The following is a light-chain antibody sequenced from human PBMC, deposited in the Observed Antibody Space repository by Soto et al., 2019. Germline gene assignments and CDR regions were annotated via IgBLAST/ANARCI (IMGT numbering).Light chain of an antibody. V-gene: IGKV3-20*01. J-gene: IGKJ1*01. CDR3: HQYGDSPRT. Sequence: VLTQSPGTLSLSPGEGAALSCRASQSVRYNYLAWYQQRLGQAPRLLIYGASSRATGVPERFRGSGSGTDFTLNISRLESEDFAVYYCHQYGDSPRTFGQGTKVEVK. CDR1: QSVRYNY. CDR2: GAS.